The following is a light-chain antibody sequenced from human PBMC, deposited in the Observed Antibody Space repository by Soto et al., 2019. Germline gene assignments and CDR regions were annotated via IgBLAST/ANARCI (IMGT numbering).Light chain of an antibody. CDR1: QSVSSNY. Sequence: EIVLTQSPGTLYLSPGESATLSCRASQSVSSNYLAWYQQKPGQAPRLLIYGASSRATGIPDRFSGSGSGTDLTLTISRLEPEDFAVYYCQQYGSSPRNAFGQGTKLEIK. CDR2: GAS. J-gene: IGKJ2*01. CDR3: QQYGSSPRNA. V-gene: IGKV3-20*01.